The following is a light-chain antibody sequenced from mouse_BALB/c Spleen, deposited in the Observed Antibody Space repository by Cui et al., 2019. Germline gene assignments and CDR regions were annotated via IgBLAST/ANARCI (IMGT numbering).Light chain of an antibody. CDR2: STA. CDR3: HQWSSYPWT. J-gene: IGKJ1*01. V-gene: IGKV4-80*01. CDR1: SNVSY. Sequence: QIVLTQSPALMSASPWEEITLTFSGSSNVSYMHWYQQKAGTSPKLLIYSTANLAAGVPSRFSGSGSGTFYSLTIRSVEAEDAADYYCHQWSSYPWTFGGGTKLEIK.